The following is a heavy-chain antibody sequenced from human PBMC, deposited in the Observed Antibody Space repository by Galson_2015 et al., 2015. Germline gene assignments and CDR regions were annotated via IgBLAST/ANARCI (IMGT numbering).Heavy chain of an antibody. V-gene: IGHV3-7*03. CDR3: ARRGGAGLLNYYYYGMDV. D-gene: IGHD2-15*01. CDR2: IKQDGSEK. CDR1: GFTFSSYW. J-gene: IGHJ6*02. Sequence: SLRLSCAASGFTFSSYWMSWVRQAPGKGLEWVANIKQDGSEKYYVDSVKGRFTISRDNAKNSLYLQMNSLRAEDTAVYYCARRGGAGLLNYYYYGMDVWGQGTTVTVSS.